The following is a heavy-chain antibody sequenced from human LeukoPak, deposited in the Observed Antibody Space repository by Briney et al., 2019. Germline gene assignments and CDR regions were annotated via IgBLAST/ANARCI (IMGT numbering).Heavy chain of an antibody. CDR2: INHSGST. J-gene: IGHJ5*02. D-gene: IGHD6-6*01. CDR1: CGSFSGYY. CDR3: ARGGGYSSSLVGFDP. V-gene: IGHV4-34*01. Sequence: PSETLSLTCAVYCGSFSGYYWSWIRQPPGKGLEWIGEINHSGSTNYNPSLKSRVTISVDTSKNQFSLKLSSVTAADTAVYYCARGGGYSSSLVGFDPWGQRTLVTVSS.